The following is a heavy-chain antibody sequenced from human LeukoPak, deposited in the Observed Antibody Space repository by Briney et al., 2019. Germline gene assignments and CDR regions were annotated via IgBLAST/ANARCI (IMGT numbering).Heavy chain of an antibody. J-gene: IGHJ3*02. CDR3: ARGFLGDAFDI. V-gene: IGHV3-33*01. CDR1: EFTFSSYG. D-gene: IGHD3-3*01. CDR2: IWYDGRNK. Sequence: GGSLRLSCAAAEFTFSSYGMHWVRQAPGKGLEWVAMIWYDGRNKVYADSVEGRFTISRDNSKNTLYLQMNSLRAGDTAVYYCARGFLGDAFDIWGQGTMVTVSS.